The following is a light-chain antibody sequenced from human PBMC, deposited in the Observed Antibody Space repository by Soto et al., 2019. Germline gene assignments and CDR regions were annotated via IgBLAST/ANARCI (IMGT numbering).Light chain of an antibody. J-gene: IGKJ4*01. CDR1: QSISRW. Sequence: DIQMTQSPSTLSASVGDRVTITCRASQSISRWLAWYQQKPGKDPKLLIYDASSLESGVPSRFSGSGSGTDFTFTISSLQPEDIATYYCQQYDNPLTFGGGTKVDIK. CDR2: DAS. V-gene: IGKV1-5*01. CDR3: QQYDNPLT.